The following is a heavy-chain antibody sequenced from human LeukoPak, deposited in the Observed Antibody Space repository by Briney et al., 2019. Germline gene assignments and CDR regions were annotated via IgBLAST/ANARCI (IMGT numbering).Heavy chain of an antibody. V-gene: IGHV3-53*01. J-gene: IGHJ4*02. Sequence: GGSLRLSCAASGFDVNTNYMTWVRQAPGKGLEWVSVIYSAGSTYYADSVKGRFTISRDNSKNTLYLQMNSLRADDTAVYYCARDKGGMVPFDCWGQGTLVTVSS. CDR1: GFDVNTNY. CDR3: ARDKGGMVPFDC. D-gene: IGHD3-3*01. CDR2: IYSAGST.